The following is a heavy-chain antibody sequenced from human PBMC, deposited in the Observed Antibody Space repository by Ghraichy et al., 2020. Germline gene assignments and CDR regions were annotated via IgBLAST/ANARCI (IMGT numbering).Heavy chain of an antibody. CDR2: IISGDYF. V-gene: IGHV3-69-1*01. CDR3: ARDACITCLLDS. Sequence: GGSLRLSCEASGFTFRDYNMNWVRQAPGRGLEGVASIISGDYFYYADSVMGRFTISRDNAKNSLYLQMNSLRVEDTAVYYCARDACITCLLDSWGQGILVTVSS. D-gene: IGHD3-10*01. CDR1: GFTFRDYN. J-gene: IGHJ4*02.